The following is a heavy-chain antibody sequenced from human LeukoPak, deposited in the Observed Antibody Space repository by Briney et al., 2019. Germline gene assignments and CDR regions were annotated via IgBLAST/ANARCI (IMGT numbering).Heavy chain of an antibody. CDR3: AKGKDSVAGATNDY. CDR2: ISSSGTYK. V-gene: IGHV3-21*01. CDR1: GFTFSSYS. Sequence: PGGSLRLSCAVSGFTFSSYSMSWVRQAPGKGPEWVSSISSSGTYKYYADSVKGRFTISRDNAKNSLYLQMNSLRAEDTAVYYCAKGKDSVAGATNDYWGQGTLVTVSS. J-gene: IGHJ4*02. D-gene: IGHD6-19*01.